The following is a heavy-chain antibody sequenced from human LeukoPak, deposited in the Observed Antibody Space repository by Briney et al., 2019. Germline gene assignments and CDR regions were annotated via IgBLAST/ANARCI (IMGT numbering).Heavy chain of an antibody. D-gene: IGHD2/OR15-2a*01. CDR1: GFTISRSS. V-gene: IGHV3-64*01. Sequence: GGSLRLSCAASGFTISRSSMHWVRQAPGKGLEFVSAISSSGGNTYYANSVKGRFTISRDTSKNTLYLQMGSLRVEDMAVYYCARVGDRSGNSFSHWGQGTLVTVSS. CDR3: ARVGDRSGNSFSH. CDR2: ISSSGGNT. J-gene: IGHJ4*02.